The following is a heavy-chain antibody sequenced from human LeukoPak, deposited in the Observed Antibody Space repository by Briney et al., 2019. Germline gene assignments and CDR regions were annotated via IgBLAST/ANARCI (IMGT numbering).Heavy chain of an antibody. CDR3: ARGTSTETTSY. Sequence: PSETLSLTCAVYGGSFSGYYWTWIRQPPGKGLEWIGEIIHSGRVNYNPSLKSRVTITVDTSKNQFSLKLNSVPAADTAMYYCARGTSTETTSYWGQGTLVTVSS. V-gene: IGHV4-34*01. CDR1: GGSFSGYY. CDR2: IIHSGRV. D-gene: IGHD1-1*01. J-gene: IGHJ4*02.